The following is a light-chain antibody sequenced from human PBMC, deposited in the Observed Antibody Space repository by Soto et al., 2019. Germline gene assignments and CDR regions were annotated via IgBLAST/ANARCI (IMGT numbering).Light chain of an antibody. V-gene: IGKV3-20*01. CDR1: QSVSSSY. Sequence: EIVLTQSPATLSLSPGERATLSCRASQSVSSSYLAWYQQKPGQAPRLLMYGASSRATGIPDRFNGSGSGTDFTLTISRLEPEDSAVYYCQQYSSAPRTFGQGTKGDIK. CDR3: QQYSSAPRT. J-gene: IGKJ1*01. CDR2: GAS.